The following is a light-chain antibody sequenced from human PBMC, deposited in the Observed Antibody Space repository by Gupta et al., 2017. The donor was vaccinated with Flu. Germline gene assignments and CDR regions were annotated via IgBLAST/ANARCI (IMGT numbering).Light chain of an antibody. Sequence: HSALTQPPSLSGSPGQSITISCTGTSSDFGDYKSVSWYQQHPGKAPRLLLFDVNHRPSGVSDRFSGSKSDTAASLTISGLQTEDEADYYFTSDGISSTLFGTGTRVTVL. CDR1: SSDFGDYKS. CDR3: TSDGISSTL. J-gene: IGLJ1*01. CDR2: DVN. V-gene: IGLV2-14*03.